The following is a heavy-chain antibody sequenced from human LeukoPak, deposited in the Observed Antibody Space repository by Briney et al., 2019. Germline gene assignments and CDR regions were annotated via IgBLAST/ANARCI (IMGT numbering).Heavy chain of an antibody. CDR3: ARTTEGGYTYNYFYYYYMDV. CDR2: IHSSGNT. V-gene: IGHV4-61*10. J-gene: IGHJ6*03. D-gene: IGHD5-18*01. CDR1: GGSISGGSYC. Sequence: PSETLSLTCTVSGGSISGGSYCWSWIRQPAGKGLEWIGHIHSSGNTNYNPSLKSRISISVDTSKNQFSLKLSSVTAADTAVYYCARTTEGGYTYNYFYYYYMDVWGKGTTVTISS.